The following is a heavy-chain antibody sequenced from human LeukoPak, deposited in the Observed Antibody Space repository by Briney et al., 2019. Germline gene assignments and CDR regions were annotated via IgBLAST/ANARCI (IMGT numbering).Heavy chain of an antibody. J-gene: IGHJ6*03. CDR2: LWYDGIKK. Sequence: GRSLRLSRAPSRFTFSSYGMHWVRQAPGKGLEWVALLWYDGIKKDHADSVKGRFTVSRDNSKKTLYLEMNSLRAEDTAVYYCAKAGPVVGGTFNDYYYYMDVWGKGTTVTVSS. CDR1: RFTFSSYG. D-gene: IGHD2-2*01. V-gene: IGHV3-33*06. CDR3: AKAGPVVGGTFNDYYYYMDV.